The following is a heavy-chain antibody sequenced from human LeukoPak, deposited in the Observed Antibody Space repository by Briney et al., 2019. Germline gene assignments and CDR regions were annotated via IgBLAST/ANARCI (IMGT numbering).Heavy chain of an antibody. CDR3: ARDLFLAAAGGGGFDP. CDR2: IYYSWST. V-gene: IGHV4-59*11. D-gene: IGHD6-13*01. CDR1: GGSISSHY. J-gene: IGHJ5*02. Sequence: SETLSLTCTVSGGSISSHYWSWIRQPPGKGLEGIGYIYYSWSTKYNPSLKSRVTISVDTSKNQFSLKLSSVTAADTAVYYCARDLFLAAAGGGGFDPWGQGTLVTVSS.